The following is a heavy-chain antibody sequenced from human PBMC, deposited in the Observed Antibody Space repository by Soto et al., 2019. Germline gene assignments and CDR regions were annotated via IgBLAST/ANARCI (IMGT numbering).Heavy chain of an antibody. CDR1: GFTVSSNY. D-gene: IGHD3-10*01. J-gene: IGHJ4*02. CDR2: IYSGGSGST. V-gene: IGHV3-66*01. CDR3: ARDGSSRPTEY. Sequence: EVQLVESGGGLVQPGGSLRLSCAASGFTVSSNYMSWVRQAPGKGLEWVSVIYSGGSGSTYYADSVKGRFTISRDISKNTVYLQMNSLRAGDTAVYYCARDGSSRPTEYWGQGTLVTVSS.